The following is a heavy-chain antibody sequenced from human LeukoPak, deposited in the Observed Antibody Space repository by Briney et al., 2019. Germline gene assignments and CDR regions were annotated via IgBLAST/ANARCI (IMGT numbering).Heavy chain of an antibody. CDR1: GGSISSYY. V-gene: IGHV4-59*01. J-gene: IGHJ3*01. D-gene: IGHD6-6*01. CDR3: ARSSYSSSSSV. Sequence: SETLSLTCTVSGGSISSYYWSWIRQPPGKGLEWIGYIYYSGSTNYNPSLKSRVTISVDTSKNQFSLKLSSVTAADTAVYYCARSSYSSSSSVWGQGTMVTVSS. CDR2: IYYSGST.